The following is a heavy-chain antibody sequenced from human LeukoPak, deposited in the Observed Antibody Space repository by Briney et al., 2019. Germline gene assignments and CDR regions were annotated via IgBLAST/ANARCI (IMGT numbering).Heavy chain of an antibody. D-gene: IGHD4-17*01. V-gene: IGHV4-31*03. CDR1: GGSISSGGYY. J-gene: IGHJ4*02. CDR3: ARTTTRSRRFDY. Sequence: SETPSLTCTVSGGSISSGGYYWSWIRQHPGKGLEWIGYIYYSGSTYYNPSLKSRVTISVDTSKNQFSLKLSSVTAADTAVYYCARTTTRSRRFDYWGQGTLVTVSS. CDR2: IYYSGST.